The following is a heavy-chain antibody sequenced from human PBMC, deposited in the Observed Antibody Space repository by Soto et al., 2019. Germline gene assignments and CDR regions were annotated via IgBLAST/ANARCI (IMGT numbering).Heavy chain of an antibody. CDR3: ARHDSNWFDP. D-gene: IGHD2-21*02. Sequence: SETLSHTCTFSGCSISTRSSYWSWIRQPPGEGLEWIGYIYYSGSTYYNPSLKSRVTISVDTSKNQFSLKLNSVTAADTAVYYCARHDSNWFDPWGQGTLVTVSS. V-gene: IGHV4-39*01. J-gene: IGHJ5*02. CDR2: IYYSGST. CDR1: GCSISTRSSY.